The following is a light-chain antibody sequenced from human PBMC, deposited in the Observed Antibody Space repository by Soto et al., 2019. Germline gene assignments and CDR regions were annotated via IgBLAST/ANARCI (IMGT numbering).Light chain of an antibody. CDR1: NVGSKS. Sequence: SYELTQPPSVSVAPGQTARITCGGNNVGSKSVHWYQQKPGQAPVLVVYDDSVRPSGIPERFSGSNSENTATLAISRVEAGDEADYFCQVWDTNSDHVIFGGGTKVTVL. CDR2: DDS. J-gene: IGLJ2*01. CDR3: QVWDTNSDHVI. V-gene: IGLV3-21*02.